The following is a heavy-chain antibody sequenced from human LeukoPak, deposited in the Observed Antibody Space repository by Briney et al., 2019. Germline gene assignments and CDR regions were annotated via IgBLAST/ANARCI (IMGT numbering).Heavy chain of an antibody. V-gene: IGHV1-18*01. J-gene: IGHJ1*01. CDR2: ISAYNGNT. Sequence: GASVTVSFTASAYTFTIYGISWVRQAPGQGLEWMGWISAYNGNTNYAQKLQGRVTMTTDTSTSTAYMELRSLRSDDTAVYYCARRTPVEYFQHWGQGTLVTVSS. D-gene: IGHD2-2*01. CDR1: AYTFTIYG. CDR3: ARRTPVEYFQH.